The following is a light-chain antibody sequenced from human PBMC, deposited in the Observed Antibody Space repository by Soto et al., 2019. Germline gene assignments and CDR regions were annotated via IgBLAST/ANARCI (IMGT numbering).Light chain of an antibody. CDR1: SSDVGGYNY. CDR3: SSYAXXRDVF. V-gene: IGLV2-14*01. Sequence: QSALTQPASVSGSPGQSITISCTGTSSDVGGYNYVSWYQQHPGKAPKLMIYEVSNRPSGVSNRFSGSKSGNTASLTISGLQAEDEADYYCSSYAXXRDVFFXGGTKLTV. J-gene: IGLJ2*01. CDR2: EVS.